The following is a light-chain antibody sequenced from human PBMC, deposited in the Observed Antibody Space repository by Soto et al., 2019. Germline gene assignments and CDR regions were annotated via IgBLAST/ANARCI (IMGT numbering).Light chain of an antibody. CDR1: QRVSGGF. V-gene: IGKV3D-20*01. CDR3: QQYGSPPS. J-gene: IGKJ1*01. Sequence: EVEWTRSPGTLSLSPGARATLSCRASQRVSGGFLAWSQQKPGLAPRLILYDTSFRATGIPDRFSGSGSGTAFTLTIRRLDPDDFAVYYCQQYGSPPSFGQGTKVDIK. CDR2: DTS.